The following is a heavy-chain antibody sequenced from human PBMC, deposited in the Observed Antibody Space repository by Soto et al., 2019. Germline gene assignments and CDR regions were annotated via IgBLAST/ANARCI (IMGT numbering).Heavy chain of an antibody. J-gene: IGHJ4*02. D-gene: IGHD3-10*01. V-gene: IGHV4-39*01. CDR1: GGSISSSSYY. CDR2: TYYSGNT. CDR3: ARHTQGGLLPFDY. Sequence: QLQLQESGPGLVKPSETLSLSCTVSGGSISSSSYYWGWIRQPPGKGLEWIGSTYYSGNTYYKPAPKSRVTIALDTSKKQVSLKLSSVNAADTAVYHCARHTQGGLLPFDYWGQGTLVIVSS.